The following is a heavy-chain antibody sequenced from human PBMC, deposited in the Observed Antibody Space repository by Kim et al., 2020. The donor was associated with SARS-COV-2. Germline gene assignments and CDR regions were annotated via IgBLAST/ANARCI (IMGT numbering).Heavy chain of an antibody. Sequence: ASVKVSCKASGYTFTSYAMHWVRQAPGQRLEWMGWINAGNGNTKYSQKFQGRVTITRDTSASTAYMELSSLRSEDTAVYYCASEYYYDSSGYLGPSDAFDIWGQGTMVTVSS. CDR2: INAGNGNT. CDR1: GYTFTSYA. J-gene: IGHJ3*02. CDR3: ASEYYYDSSGYLGPSDAFDI. D-gene: IGHD3-22*01. V-gene: IGHV1-3*01.